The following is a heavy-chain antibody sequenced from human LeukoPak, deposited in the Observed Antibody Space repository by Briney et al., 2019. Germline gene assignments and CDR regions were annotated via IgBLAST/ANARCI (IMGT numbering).Heavy chain of an antibody. CDR2: ISSSSSTI. Sequence: GGSLRLSCAASGFTFSSYSMNWVRQAPGKGLEWVSYISSSSSTIYYADSVKGRFTISRDNAKNSLYLQMNSLRAEDTAVYYCARDSDDYGASHYFDYWGQGTLVTVSS. V-gene: IGHV3-48*01. CDR3: ARDSDDYGASHYFDY. CDR1: GFTFSSYS. J-gene: IGHJ4*02. D-gene: IGHD4-17*01.